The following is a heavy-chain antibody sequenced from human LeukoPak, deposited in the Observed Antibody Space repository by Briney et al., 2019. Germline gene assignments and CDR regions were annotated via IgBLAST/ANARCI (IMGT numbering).Heavy chain of an antibody. CDR1: GGTFPSYA. CDR3: ARSPTTVTTLDY. J-gene: IGHJ4*02. D-gene: IGHD4-11*01. V-gene: IGHV1-69*13. Sequence: SVKVSCKASGGTFPSYAINWVRQAPGQGLEWMGGIIPIFGKATYAQNFQGRLTITADESTSTAYMELSSLRSEDTAMFYCARSPTTVTTLDYWGQGTLVTVSS. CDR2: IIPIFGKA.